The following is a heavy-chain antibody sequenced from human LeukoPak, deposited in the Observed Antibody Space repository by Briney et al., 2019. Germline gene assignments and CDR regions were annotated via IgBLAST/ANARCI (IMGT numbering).Heavy chain of an antibody. V-gene: IGHV3-21*01. J-gene: IGHJ4*02. Sequence: PGGSLRLSCAASGFTFSSYSMNWVRQAPGKGLEWVSSISSSSSYIYYADSVKGRFTISRDNAKNSLYLQMNSLRAEDTAVYYCARAPGGIAAAGTFDYWGQGTLVTVSS. CDR1: GFTFSSYS. D-gene: IGHD6-13*01. CDR2: ISSSSSYI. CDR3: ARAPGGIAAAGTFDY.